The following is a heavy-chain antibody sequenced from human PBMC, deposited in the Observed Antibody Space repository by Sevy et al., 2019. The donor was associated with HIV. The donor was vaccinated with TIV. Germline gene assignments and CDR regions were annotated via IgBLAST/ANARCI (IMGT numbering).Heavy chain of an antibody. CDR3: ARPRANYVDHYFFYAMDV. CDR2: ISYDGSDT. V-gene: IGHV3-30-3*01. J-gene: IGHJ6*02. Sequence: GGSLRLSCAASGFAFSNYYAMHWVRQAPGKGLEWVALISYDGSDTYYADSVKGRFTVSRDNLKNTLFLQMNSLITEDTAVYYCARPRANYVDHYFFYAMDVWGQGTTVTVSS. D-gene: IGHD4-17*01. CDR1: GFAFSNYYA.